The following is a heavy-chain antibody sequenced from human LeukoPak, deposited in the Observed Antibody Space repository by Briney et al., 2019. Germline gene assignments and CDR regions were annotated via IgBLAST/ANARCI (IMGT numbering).Heavy chain of an antibody. CDR3: ARVYVFRGAFIVGARNFDY. D-gene: IGHD1-26*01. CDR2: IYYSGST. Sequence: KPSETLSLTCTVSGGSISSSSYYWSWIRQPPGKGLEWIGSIYYSGSTYYNPSLKSRLTISLDTSKNQFSLKLSSVTAADTAVYYCARVYVFRGAFIVGARNFDYWGQGTLVTVSS. V-gene: IGHV4-39*07. J-gene: IGHJ4*02. CDR1: GGSISSSSYY.